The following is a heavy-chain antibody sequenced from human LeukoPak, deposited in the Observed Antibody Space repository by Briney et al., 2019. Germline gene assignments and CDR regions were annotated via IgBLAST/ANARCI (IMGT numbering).Heavy chain of an antibody. D-gene: IGHD3-22*01. CDR3: ARDSEYYYDSSGYPGVDY. CDR1: GFTFSSYA. V-gene: IGHV3-30-3*01. Sequence: GGSLRLSCAASGFTFSSYAMHWVRQAPGKGLEWVAVISYDGSNKYYADSVKGRFTISRDNSKNTLYLQMNSLRAEDTAVYYCARDSEYYYDSSGYPGVDYWGQGTLVTVSS. J-gene: IGHJ4*02. CDR2: ISYDGSNK.